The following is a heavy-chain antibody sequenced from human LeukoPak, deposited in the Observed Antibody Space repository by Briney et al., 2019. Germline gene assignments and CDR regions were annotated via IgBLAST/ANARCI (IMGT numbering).Heavy chain of an antibody. CDR1: GGSISSGSYY. J-gene: IGHJ6*04. V-gene: IGHV4-61*02. CDR2: IYTSGST. D-gene: IGHD3-10*01. CDR3: ARDTYYYGSGSYRLDV. Sequence: PSETLSLTCTVSGGSISSGSYYWSWIRQPAGKGLEWIGRIYTSGSTNYNPSLKSRVTMSVDTSKNQFSLKLSSVTAADTAVYYCARDTYYYGSGSYRLDVWGKGTTVTISS.